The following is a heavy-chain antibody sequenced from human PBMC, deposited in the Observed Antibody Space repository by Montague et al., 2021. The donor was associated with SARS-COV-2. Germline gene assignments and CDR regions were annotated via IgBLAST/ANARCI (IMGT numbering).Heavy chain of an antibody. CDR1: GGSISSYY. Sequence: SETLSLTCTVSGGSISSYYWNWIRQSPGKGLEWIGYINYSGSANCNPSLKSRVTISVDTSKNQLSLNLSSVTAADTAVYYCARRGVVVIPAVVEYYYGMDVWGLGTTVTVSS. D-gene: IGHD2-2*01. CDR3: ARRGVVVIPAVVEYYYGMDV. CDR2: INYSGSA. J-gene: IGHJ6*02. V-gene: IGHV4-59*01.